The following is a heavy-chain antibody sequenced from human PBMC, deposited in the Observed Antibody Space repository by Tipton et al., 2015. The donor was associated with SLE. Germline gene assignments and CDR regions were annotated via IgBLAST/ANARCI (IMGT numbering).Heavy chain of an antibody. CDR3: ANSDYYDSRESQYYFDY. CDR2: ISGSGGST. J-gene: IGHJ4*02. Sequence: SLRLSCAASGFTFSSYAMSWVRQAPGKGLEWVSAISGSGGSTYYADSVKGRFTISRDNSKNTLYLQMNSLRAEDTAVYYCANSDYYDSRESQYYFDYWGQGTLVTVSS. D-gene: IGHD3-22*01. V-gene: IGHV3-23*01. CDR1: GFTFSSYA.